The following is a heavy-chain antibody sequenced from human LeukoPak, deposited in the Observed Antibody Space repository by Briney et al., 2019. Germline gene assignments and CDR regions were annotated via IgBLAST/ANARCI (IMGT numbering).Heavy chain of an antibody. CDR2: ISSSSSLK. V-gene: IGHV3-21*06. Sequence: GGSLRLSCAASGFNFRSYNVNWVRQAPGKGLEWVSYISSSSSLKYYADSVRGRFTISRDNAKNSLYLQMNSLRAEDTAVYYCARDPLPWQQLVHYFDYWGQGTLVTVSS. D-gene: IGHD6-13*01. J-gene: IGHJ4*02. CDR1: GFNFRSYN. CDR3: ARDPLPWQQLVHYFDY.